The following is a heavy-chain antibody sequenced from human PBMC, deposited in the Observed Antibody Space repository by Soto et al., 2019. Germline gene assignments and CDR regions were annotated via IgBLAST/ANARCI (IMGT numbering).Heavy chain of an antibody. CDR1: GGSISSSSYY. Sequence: SETLSLTCTVSGGSISSSSYYWGWIRQPPWKGLEWIGSIYYSGSTYYNPSLKSRVTISVDTSKNQFSPKLSSVTAADTAVYYCAADCTNGVCAHTRWFDRWGQGXLVTVSS. J-gene: IGHJ5*02. CDR2: IYYSGST. D-gene: IGHD2-8*01. V-gene: IGHV4-39*01. CDR3: AADCTNGVCAHTRWFDR.